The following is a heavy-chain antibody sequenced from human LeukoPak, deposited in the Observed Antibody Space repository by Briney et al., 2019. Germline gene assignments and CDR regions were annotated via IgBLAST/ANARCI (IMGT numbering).Heavy chain of an antibody. D-gene: IGHD3-16*02. Sequence: PSETLSLTCTVSGYSISSGYYWGWIRQPPGKGLEWIGSIYHSGSTYYNPSLKSRVTISVDTSKNQFSLKLSSVTAADTAVYYCARGGVGPRSYVWGSYRPYYFDYWGQGTLVTVSS. CDR3: ARGGVGPRSYVWGSYRPYYFDY. CDR1: GYSISSGYY. V-gene: IGHV4-38-2*02. CDR2: IYHSGST. J-gene: IGHJ4*02.